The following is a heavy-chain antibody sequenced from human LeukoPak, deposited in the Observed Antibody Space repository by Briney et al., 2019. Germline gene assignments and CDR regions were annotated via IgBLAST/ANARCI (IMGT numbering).Heavy chain of an antibody. CDR2: MNPNSGNT. CDR1: GYTFTSYD. V-gene: IGHV1-8*01. J-gene: IGHJ4*02. Sequence: SSVTDSCMASGYTFTSYDSNWVRQATGQGLEWMGWMNPNSGNTGYAQKFQGRVTMTRNTSISTAYMELSSLRSEDTAVYYCARSLAVAGPWVDYWGEGNLVTVSS. CDR3: ARSLAVAGPWVDY. D-gene: IGHD6-19*01.